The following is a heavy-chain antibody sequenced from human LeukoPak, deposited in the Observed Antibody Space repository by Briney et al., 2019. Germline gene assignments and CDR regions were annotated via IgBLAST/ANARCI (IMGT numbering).Heavy chain of an antibody. CDR1: GGSISSYY. CDR2: IYTSGST. D-gene: IGHD3-22*01. CDR3: ARETGSYYGSSGYYCGGFYFDY. V-gene: IGHV4-4*07. Sequence: SETLSLTCTVSGGSISSYYWSWIRQPAGKGLEWIGRIYTSGSTNYNPSLKSRVPMSLDTRKNQFSLKLRSVHAADTAVYYCARETGSYYGSSGYYCGGFYFDYWGGGTMVSVSS. J-gene: IGHJ4*02.